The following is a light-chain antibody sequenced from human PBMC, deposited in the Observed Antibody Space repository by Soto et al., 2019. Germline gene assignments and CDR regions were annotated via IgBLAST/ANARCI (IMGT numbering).Light chain of an antibody. Sequence: EIVLPQSPGTLSLSPGERATLFWRASQSVTSSSIAWHQQKPGQAPRLLIYGASSRATGIPDRFSASGSGTAFTLTISRGESEDSAVYSCQHDGSSPGLNFGGGTQVEIK. V-gene: IGKV3-20*01. J-gene: IGKJ4*01. CDR2: GAS. CDR3: QHDGSSPGLN. CDR1: QSVTSSS.